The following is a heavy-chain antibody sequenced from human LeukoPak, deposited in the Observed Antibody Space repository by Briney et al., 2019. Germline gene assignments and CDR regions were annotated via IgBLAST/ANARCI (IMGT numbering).Heavy chain of an antibody. D-gene: IGHD5-12*01. CDR3: AKDQHGYDKPIDY. CDR1: GFTFNIFA. Sequence: GGSLRLSCAASGFTFNIFAMNWVRQASGRGLEWVSTISGSGISTYYADSVKGRFTISRDNSKNTPYLQINSLRDEDTAVYFCAKDQHGYDKPIDYWGQGTLVTVSS. CDR2: ISGSGIST. V-gene: IGHV3-23*01. J-gene: IGHJ4*02.